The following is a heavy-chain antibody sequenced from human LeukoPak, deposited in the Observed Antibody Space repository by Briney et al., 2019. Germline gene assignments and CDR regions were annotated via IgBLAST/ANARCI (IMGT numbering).Heavy chain of an antibody. CDR3: ARDPVSSGWYDY. D-gene: IGHD6-19*01. V-gene: IGHV4-34*01. J-gene: IGHJ4*02. CDR2: INHSGST. CDR1: GGSFSGYY. Sequence: SETLSLTCAVYGGSFSGYYWSWIRQPPGKGLEWIGEINHSGSTNYNPSLKSRVTISVDTSKNQFSLKLSSVTAADTAVYYCARDPVSSGWYDYWGQGTLVTVSS.